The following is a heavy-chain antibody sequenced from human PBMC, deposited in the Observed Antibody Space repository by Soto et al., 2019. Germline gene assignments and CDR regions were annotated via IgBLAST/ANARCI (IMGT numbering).Heavy chain of an antibody. Sequence: GASVKVSCKASGYTFTGYYMHWVRQAPGQGLEWMGWINPNSGGTNYAQKFQGWVTMTRDTSISTAYMELSRPRSDDTAVYYCARVGPYVWGSLLSGMDVWGQGTTVTVS. J-gene: IGHJ6*02. CDR1: GYTFTGYY. CDR2: INPNSGGT. D-gene: IGHD3-16*01. CDR3: ARVGPYVWGSLLSGMDV. V-gene: IGHV1-2*04.